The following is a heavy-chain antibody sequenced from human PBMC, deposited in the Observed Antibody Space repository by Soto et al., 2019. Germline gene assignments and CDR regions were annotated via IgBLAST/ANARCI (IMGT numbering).Heavy chain of an antibody. CDR2: ISWDGDIT. Sequence: GGSLRLSCTASGFIFDDYTMHWVRQAPVKGLEWVSLISWDGDITYYADSVKGRFTISRDNSKNSLYLQMNSLRTEDTALYYCVKDYGYCSGGSCPLYDYWGQGTLVTVSS. V-gene: IGHV3-43*01. CDR1: GFIFDDYT. D-gene: IGHD2-15*01. CDR3: VKDYGYCSGGSCPLYDY. J-gene: IGHJ4*02.